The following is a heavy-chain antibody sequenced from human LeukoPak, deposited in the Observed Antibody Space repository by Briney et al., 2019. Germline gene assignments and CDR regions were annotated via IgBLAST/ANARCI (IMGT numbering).Heavy chain of an antibody. CDR1: GGFISSYY. V-gene: IGHV4-59*01. CDR2: IYYSGST. CDR3: ARVTPLGRGYYGMDV. J-gene: IGHJ6*02. Sequence: SETLSLTCTVSGGFISSYYWSWIRQPPGKGLEWIGYIYYSGSTNYNPSLKSRVTISVDTSKNQFSLKLSSVTAADTAVYYCARVTPLGRGYYGMDVWGQGTTVTVSS. D-gene: IGHD7-27*01.